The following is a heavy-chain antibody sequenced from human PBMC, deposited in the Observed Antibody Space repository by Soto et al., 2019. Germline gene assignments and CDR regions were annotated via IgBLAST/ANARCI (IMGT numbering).Heavy chain of an antibody. V-gene: IGHV3-7*01. J-gene: IGHJ4*02. CDR1: GFGFSSDW. CDR3: ARVRRYSGSGMCSDY. CDR2: IKQDGSEK. Sequence: PGGSLRLSCAASGFGFSSDWMSGVRQAPGKGLEWVANIKQDGSEKYYVDSVKGRFTISRDNAKNSLYLQMDSLRAEDTAVYYCARVRRYSGSGMCSDYWGQGPLVTVSS. D-gene: IGHD3-10*01.